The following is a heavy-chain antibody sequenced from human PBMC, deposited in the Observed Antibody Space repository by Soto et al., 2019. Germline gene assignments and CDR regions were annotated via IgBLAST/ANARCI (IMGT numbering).Heavy chain of an antibody. CDR2: INHSGST. Sequence: SETLSLTCAVYGGSFSGYYWSWIRQPPGKGLEWIGEINHSGSTNYNPSLKSRVTISVDTSKNQFSLKLSSVTAADTAVYYCASTWGYCSGGSCYGYWGQGTLVTVSS. V-gene: IGHV4-34*01. CDR1: GGSFSGYY. D-gene: IGHD2-15*01. J-gene: IGHJ4*02. CDR3: ASTWGYCSGGSCYGY.